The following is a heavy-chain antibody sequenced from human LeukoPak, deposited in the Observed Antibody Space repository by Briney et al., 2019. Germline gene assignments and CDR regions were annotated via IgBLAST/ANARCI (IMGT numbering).Heavy chain of an antibody. CDR2: VNWNGGST. J-gene: IGHJ4*02. Sequence: PGGSLRLSCAASGFTFDDHGMRWVRQAPGKGLEWISGVNWNGGSTGYADSVKGRFTIFRDNAKNSLDLQMNSLRAEDTAVYYCARMHRYGRCWGQGTLVTVSS. CDR1: GFTFDDHG. D-gene: IGHD5-18*01. V-gene: IGHV3-20*04. CDR3: ARMHRYGRC.